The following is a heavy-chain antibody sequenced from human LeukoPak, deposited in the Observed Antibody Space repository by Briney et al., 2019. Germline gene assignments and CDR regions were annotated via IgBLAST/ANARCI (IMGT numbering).Heavy chain of an antibody. J-gene: IGHJ3*02. V-gene: IGHV3-53*01. CDR3: ASTVVVAATHAFDI. CDR2: IYSGGST. Sequence: GSLRLSCAASGFTVSSNYMSWVRQAPGKGLEWVSVIYSGGSTYYADSVKGRFTISRDNSKNTLYLQMNSLRAEDTAVYYCASTVVVAATHAFDIWGQGTMVTVSS. CDR1: GFTVSSNY. D-gene: IGHD2-15*01.